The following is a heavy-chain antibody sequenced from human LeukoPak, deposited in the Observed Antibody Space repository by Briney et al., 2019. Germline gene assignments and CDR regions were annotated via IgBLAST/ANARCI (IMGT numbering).Heavy chain of an antibody. J-gene: IGHJ5*02. CDR2: IDPSDSYT. Sequence: KVSCKASGYSFTSYWTNWVRQMPGKGLEWMGRIDPSDSYTNYSPSFQGHVTISVDKSISTAYLQWSNLKASDTAMYYCARQTANYLGYFDPWGQGTLVTVSS. D-gene: IGHD5-18*01. CDR3: ARQTANYLGYFDP. CDR1: GYSFTSYW. V-gene: IGHV5-10-1*01.